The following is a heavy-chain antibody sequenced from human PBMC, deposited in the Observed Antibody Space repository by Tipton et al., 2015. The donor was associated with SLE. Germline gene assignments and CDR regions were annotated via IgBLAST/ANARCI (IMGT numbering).Heavy chain of an antibody. Sequence: QSGAEVKKPGASVKVSCKASGYTFTGYYMHWVRQAPGQGLEWMGWINPNSGGTNYAQKFQGRVTMTRDTSISTAYMELSRLRSDDTAVYYCARDCSSTSCPGGFDPWGQGTLVTVSS. J-gene: IGHJ5*02. CDR3: ARDCSSTSCPGGFDP. CDR2: INPNSGGT. CDR1: GYTFTGYY. V-gene: IGHV1-2*02. D-gene: IGHD2-2*01.